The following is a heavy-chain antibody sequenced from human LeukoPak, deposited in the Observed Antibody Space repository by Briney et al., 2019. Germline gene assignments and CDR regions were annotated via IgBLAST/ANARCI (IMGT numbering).Heavy chain of an antibody. CDR3: ARDPGGYLFDY. V-gene: IGHV3-7*03. Sequence: GGSLRLSCTASGFIFSGSWMAWIRQAPGKGLEWVAIIKKDGSEKYYVDSVKGRFTISRDNAKNSLYLQMNSLRAEDTAVYYCARDPGGYLFDYWGQGTLVTVSS. CDR1: GFIFSGSW. J-gene: IGHJ4*02. CDR2: IKKDGSEK. D-gene: IGHD5-12*01.